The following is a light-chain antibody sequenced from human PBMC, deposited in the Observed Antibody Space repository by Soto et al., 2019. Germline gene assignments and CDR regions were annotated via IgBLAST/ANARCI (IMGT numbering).Light chain of an antibody. J-gene: IGLJ2*01. CDR1: SSDVGGYNY. V-gene: IGLV2-8*01. CDR2: EVS. Sequence: QSALTQPPSASGSPGQSVTISCTGTSSDVGGYNYVSWYQQHPGKAPKLMIYEVSKRPSGVPDRFSGSKSGNTASLTVSGLQAKDEADYYCSSYAGSNTVVFGGGPKVTVL. CDR3: SSYAGSNTVV.